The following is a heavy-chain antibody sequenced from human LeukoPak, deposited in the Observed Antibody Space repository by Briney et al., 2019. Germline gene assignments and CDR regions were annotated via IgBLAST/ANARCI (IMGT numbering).Heavy chain of an antibody. CDR3: ARHPFATPFDH. CDR1: GGSFSGYY. Sequence: PSETLSLTCAVYGGSFSGYYWSWIRQPPGKGLEWIGEINHSGSTNYNPSLKSRVTISVDTSKNQFSLKPSSVTAADTAVYYCARHPFATPFDHWGRGILVTVSS. V-gene: IGHV4-34*01. D-gene: IGHD2-15*01. CDR2: INHSGST. J-gene: IGHJ4*02.